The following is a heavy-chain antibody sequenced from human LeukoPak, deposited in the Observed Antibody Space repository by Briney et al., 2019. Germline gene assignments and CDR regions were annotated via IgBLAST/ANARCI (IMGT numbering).Heavy chain of an antibody. CDR3: ARYSYGSGSAPDY. CDR1: GFTFSDFY. J-gene: IGHJ4*02. D-gene: IGHD3-10*01. CDR2: ITSSGDTT. Sequence: GGSLRLSCAASGFTFSDFYMSWIRQPPGKGLEWISSITSSGDTTHYADSVKGRFIISRDNAKNSVYLQMNSPKAEDTAAYYCARYSYGSGSAPDYWGQGTLVTVSS. V-gene: IGHV3-11*04.